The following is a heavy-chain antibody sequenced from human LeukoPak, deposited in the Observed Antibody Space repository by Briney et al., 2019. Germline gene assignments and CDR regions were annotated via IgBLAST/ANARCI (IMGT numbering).Heavy chain of an antibody. CDR2: INHSGGT. J-gene: IGHJ4*02. Sequence: SETLSLTCAVYGGSFSGYYWSWIRQPPGKGLEWIGEINHSGGTNYNPSLKSRVTISVDTSKNQFSLKLSSVTAADTAVYYCAIARSGWLRYYFDYWGQGTLVTVSS. D-gene: IGHD6-19*01. V-gene: IGHV4-34*01. CDR3: AIARSGWLRYYFDY. CDR1: GGSFSGYY.